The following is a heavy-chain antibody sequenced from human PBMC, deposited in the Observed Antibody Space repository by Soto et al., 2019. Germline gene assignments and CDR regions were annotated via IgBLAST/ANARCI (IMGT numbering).Heavy chain of an antibody. CDR3: ARGFSPMVRGVTVWFDP. D-gene: IGHD3-10*01. Sequence: SETLSLTCAVYGGSFSGYDWSWIRQPPGKGLEWIGEIDHSGSTNYNPSLKSRVTISVDTSKNQFSLKLSSVTAADTAVYYCARGFSPMVRGVTVWFDPWGQGTLVTVPQ. CDR2: IDHSGST. CDR1: GGSFSGYD. V-gene: IGHV4-34*01. J-gene: IGHJ5*02.